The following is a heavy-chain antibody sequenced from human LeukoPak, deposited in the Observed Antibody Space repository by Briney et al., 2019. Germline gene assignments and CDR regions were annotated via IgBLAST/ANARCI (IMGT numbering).Heavy chain of an antibody. CDR3: ARSGTYYDVLTGWINSYYFDA. J-gene: IGHJ4*02. Sequence: SETLSLTCTVSSGSISSDSYYWGWIPQPPGQGLDWIVTIFYRGSTYYNPSLKIPFTISIYTSKNQFSLKMNSVTAADTAVYYCARSGTYYDVLTGWINSYYFDAWGPGTLVTVSS. V-gene: IGHV4-39*01. CDR2: IFYRGST. D-gene: IGHD3-9*01. CDR1: SGSISSDSYY.